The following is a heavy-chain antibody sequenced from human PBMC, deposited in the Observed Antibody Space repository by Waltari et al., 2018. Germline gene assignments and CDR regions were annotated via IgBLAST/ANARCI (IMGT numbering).Heavy chain of an antibody. D-gene: IGHD5-18*01. CDR3: ARKGGRGYTYGPFYYDS. Sequence: EVQLVEAGGDIVQPGGSLRLSCAASGFRFSYFWMHWVRQVPGKGLVWVSRINSDGSSISYSDSVKGRFTISRDNSKNMLYLQLNSLRAEDTAVYYCARKGGRGYTYGPFYYDSWGQGTLVTVSS. V-gene: IGHV3-74*01. CDR2: INSDGSSI. CDR1: GFRFSYFW. J-gene: IGHJ4*02.